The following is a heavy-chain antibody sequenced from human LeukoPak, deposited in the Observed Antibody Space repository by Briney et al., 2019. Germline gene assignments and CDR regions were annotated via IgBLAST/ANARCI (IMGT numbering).Heavy chain of an antibody. D-gene: IGHD3-22*01. V-gene: IGHV3-48*03. CDR1: GFTFSSYE. J-gene: IGHJ4*02. Sequence: QPGGSLRLSCAASGFTFSSYEMNWVRQAPGKGLEWVSYISSSGSTIYYADSVKGRFTISRDNAKNSLYLQMNSLRAEDTAVYYCARSGYYDSSGYYLFDYWGQGTLVTVSS. CDR2: ISSSGSTI. CDR3: ARSGYYDSSGYYLFDY.